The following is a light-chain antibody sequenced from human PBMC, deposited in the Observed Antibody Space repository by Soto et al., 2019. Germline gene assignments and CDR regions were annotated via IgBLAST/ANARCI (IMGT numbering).Light chain of an antibody. V-gene: IGKV3-15*01. J-gene: IGKJ1*01. CDR1: QSVSNN. Sequence: EIVMTQSPATVSVSPGERATLSCRSSQSVSNNLAWYQKKPGQAPRLLIYGASTRATGIPARFSGSRSGTEFTLTISSLQSEDFAFYYCQQYYNWWTFGQGTRVDIK. CDR2: GAS. CDR3: QQYYNWWT.